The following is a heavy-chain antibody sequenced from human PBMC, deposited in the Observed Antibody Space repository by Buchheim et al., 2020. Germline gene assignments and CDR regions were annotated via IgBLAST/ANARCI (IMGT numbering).Heavy chain of an antibody. D-gene: IGHD6-13*01. CDR2: IFYDGNT. CDR3: ARHHTNSWFMC. Sequence: QLQLQESGPGLVKPSETLSLTCTVSGGSFTSSNYYGAWIRQPPGKGLEGIGSIFYDGNTYYNPYLKSRVTISVDTPKNQFSLSMGFVTTADTAVYYCARHHTNSWFMCWGQG. CDR1: GGSFTSSNYY. J-gene: IGHJ4*02. V-gene: IGHV4-39*01.